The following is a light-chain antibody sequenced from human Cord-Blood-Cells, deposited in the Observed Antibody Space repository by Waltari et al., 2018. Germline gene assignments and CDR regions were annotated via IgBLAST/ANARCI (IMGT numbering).Light chain of an antibody. J-gene: IGLJ3*02. V-gene: IGLV2-14*01. CDR1: RSSVGGFTP. CDR3: SSYTSSSTWV. Sequence: QPALTQPPSLSGFPGQPPPIPCTDPRSSVGGFTPAPWYQQHPGKAPKLMIYDVSKRPSGVSNRFSGSKSGNTASLTISGLQAEDEADYYCSSYTSSSTWVFGGGTKLTVL. CDR2: DVS.